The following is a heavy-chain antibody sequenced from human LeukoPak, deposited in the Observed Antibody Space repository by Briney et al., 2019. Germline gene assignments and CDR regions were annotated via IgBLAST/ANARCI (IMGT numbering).Heavy chain of an antibody. CDR2: IRSKANSYAT. D-gene: IGHD5-24*01. CDR1: GFTFSSYS. J-gene: IGHJ4*02. CDR3: TRLDFRGRWLPA. V-gene: IGHV3-73*01. Sequence: GGSLRLSCAASGFTFSSYSMNWVRQASGKGLEWVGRIRSKANSYATAYAASVTGRFIISRDDSKNTAYLQMNSLKSEDTAVYFCTRLDFRGRWLPAWGQGTLVTVSS.